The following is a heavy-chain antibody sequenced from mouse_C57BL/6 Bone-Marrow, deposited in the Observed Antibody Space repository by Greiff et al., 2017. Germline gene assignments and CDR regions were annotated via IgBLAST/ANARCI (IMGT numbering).Heavy chain of an antibody. D-gene: IGHD2-4*01. CDR1: GYTFTSYW. CDR2: IDPSDSYT. V-gene: IGHV1-50*01. Sequence: QVQLQQPGAELVKPGASVKLSCKASGYTFTSYWMQWVKQRPGQGLEWIGEIDPSDSYTNYNQKFKGKATLTVDTSSRTAYMQLSSLTSEDSAVYYCAREGLSGCAYWGQGTLVTVSA. J-gene: IGHJ3*01. CDR3: AREGLSGCAY.